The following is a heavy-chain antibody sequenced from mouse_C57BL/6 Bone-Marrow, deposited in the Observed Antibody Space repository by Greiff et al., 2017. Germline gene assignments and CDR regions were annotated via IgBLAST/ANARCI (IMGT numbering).Heavy chain of an antibody. V-gene: IGHV2-5*01. CDR3: VKNWGYGSSYGYAMDY. J-gene: IGHJ4*01. CDR2: IWRGGGT. CDR1: GFSLTSYG. Sequence: QVQLKQSGPGLVQPSQSLSITCTVSGFSLTSYGVHWVRQSPGKGLEWLGVIWRGGGTDDNAAFMSRLSITKDTSKSQVFFKLNSLQADDTAKYYCVKNWGYGSSYGYAMDYWGQGTAVTVSA. D-gene: IGHD1-1*01.